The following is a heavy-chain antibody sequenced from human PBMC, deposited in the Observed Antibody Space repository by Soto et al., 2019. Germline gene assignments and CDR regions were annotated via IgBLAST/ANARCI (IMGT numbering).Heavy chain of an antibody. CDR3: AREGSSSGPDYEY. CDR2: TRNKASSYTT. V-gene: IGHV3-72*01. CDR1: GFSFSDYY. Sequence: GSLRLSCAASGFSFSDYYINWVRQAPGKGLEWVGRTRNKASSYTTDYAAFVKGRFTISRDDSKNLIYLQMNSLKTEDTAVYNCAREGSSSGPDYEYWGQGT. D-gene: IGHD3-22*01. J-gene: IGHJ4*02.